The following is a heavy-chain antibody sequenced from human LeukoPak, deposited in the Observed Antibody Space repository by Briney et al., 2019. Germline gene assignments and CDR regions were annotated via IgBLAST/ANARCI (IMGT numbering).Heavy chain of an antibody. D-gene: IGHD3-10*01. CDR2: IWYDGSNK. CDR3: ARVYYGSGSPRHFDY. J-gene: IGHJ4*02. CDR1: GFTFSSYG. V-gene: IGHV3-33*01. Sequence: GRSQRLSCAASGFTFSSYGMHWVRQAPGKGLEWVAVIWYDGSNKYYADSVKGRFTISRDNSKNTLYLQMSSLRAEDTAVYYCARVYYGSGSPRHFDYWGQGTLVTVSS.